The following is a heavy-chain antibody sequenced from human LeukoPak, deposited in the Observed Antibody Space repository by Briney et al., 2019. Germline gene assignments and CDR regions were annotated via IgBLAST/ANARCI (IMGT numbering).Heavy chain of an antibody. CDR3: ARANGDYDGGLCDY. CDR1: GGSISSGSYY. J-gene: IGHJ4*02. Sequence: SETLSLACTVSGGSISSGSYYWSWIRQPPGKGLEWIGYIYYSGSTNYNPSLKSRVTISVDTSKNQFSLKLSSVTAADTAVYYCARANGDYDGGLCDYWGQGTLVTVSS. V-gene: IGHV4-61*01. CDR2: IYYSGST. D-gene: IGHD4-17*01.